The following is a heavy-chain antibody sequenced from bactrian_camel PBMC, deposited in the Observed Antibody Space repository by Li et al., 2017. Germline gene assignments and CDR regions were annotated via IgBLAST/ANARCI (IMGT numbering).Heavy chain of an antibody. J-gene: IGHJ4*01. V-gene: IGHV3S26*01. D-gene: IGHD6*01. CDR1: GFTFSNYW. Sequence: HVQLVESGGGLVQPGGSLRLSCAASGFTFSNYWMHWVRQAPGKGLEWVSGINSGGSTTTYADSVKGRFTISRDNAKNTVYLQLNSLKTEDMGMYYCASTYGALHPQGTWGQGTQVTVS. CDR3: ASTYGALHPQGT. CDR2: INSGGSTT.